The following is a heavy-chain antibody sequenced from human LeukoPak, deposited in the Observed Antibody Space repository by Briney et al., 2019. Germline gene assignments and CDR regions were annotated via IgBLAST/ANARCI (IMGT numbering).Heavy chain of an antibody. V-gene: IGHV4-34*01. D-gene: IGHD3-3*01. J-gene: IGHJ4*02. Sequence: SETLSLTCAVYDGSFSGYYWSWIRQPPGKGLEWIGEINHSGSTNYNPSLKSRVTISLDTSKSQFSLKVRYVTAADTAMYYCARGLNDSWTGENYWGQGTLVTVSS. CDR1: DGSFSGYY. CDR2: INHSGST. CDR3: ARGLNDSWTGENY.